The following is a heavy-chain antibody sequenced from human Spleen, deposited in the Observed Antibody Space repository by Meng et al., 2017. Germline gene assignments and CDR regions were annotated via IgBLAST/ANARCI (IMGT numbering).Heavy chain of an antibody. CDR1: GYTLTDYY. Sequence: ASVKVSCKASGYTLTDYYIHWVRQAPGQGLEWMGRINPNSGATNYAQKFQGRVTMSRDTSITTAYLDLSSLMYDDTAIYYCARGHDYGDSDFWGQGTLVTVSS. V-gene: IGHV1-2*06. CDR3: ARGHDYGDSDF. D-gene: IGHD4-17*01. J-gene: IGHJ4*02. CDR2: INPNSGAT.